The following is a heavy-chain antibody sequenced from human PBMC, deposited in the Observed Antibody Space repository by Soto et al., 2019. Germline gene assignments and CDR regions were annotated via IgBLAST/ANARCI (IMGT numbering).Heavy chain of an antibody. D-gene: IGHD6-6*01. CDR2: IWYDGSNE. CDR1: GFIFSDFA. CDR3: ARVPEAGRPLFDY. J-gene: IGHJ4*02. V-gene: IGHV3-33*01. Sequence: GGSLRLSCAASGFIFSDFAMHGVRQAPGKGLEWVAEIWYDGSNEYYGDSVKGRFTISRDNSKNTLDLQLNSRRAEDTAVYYCARVPEAGRPLFDYWGQGALVTVSS.